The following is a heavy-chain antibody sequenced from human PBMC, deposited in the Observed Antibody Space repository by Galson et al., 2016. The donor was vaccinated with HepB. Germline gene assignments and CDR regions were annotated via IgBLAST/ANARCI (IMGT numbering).Heavy chain of an antibody. CDR1: GFIFRAYA. Sequence: SLRLSCAASGFIFRAYAMHWVRQAPGKGLEWVAVTSSDATSEYYLDSVKGRFTISRDNSKNTLFLQMNGLRGEDTAIYYCARGHYGSGTYYNVYFDSWGRGTQVIVSS. CDR3: ARGHYGSGTYYNVYFDS. V-gene: IGHV3-30*04. CDR2: TSSDATSE. D-gene: IGHD3-10*01. J-gene: IGHJ4*02.